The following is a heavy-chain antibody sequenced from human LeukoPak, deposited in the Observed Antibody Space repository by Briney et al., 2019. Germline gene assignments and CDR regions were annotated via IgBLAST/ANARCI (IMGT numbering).Heavy chain of an antibody. CDR1: GFTFSSYA. J-gene: IGHJ4*02. V-gene: IGHV3-23*01. D-gene: IGHD2-15*01. Sequence: GGSLRLSCAASGFTFSSYAMSWVRQAPGKGLEWVSAISGSGGSTYYADSVKGRFTISRDNSKNTLYLQMNSLRAEDTAVYYCARELSWDSSEGRDYWGQGSLVTVSS. CDR3: ARELSWDSSEGRDY. CDR2: ISGSGGST.